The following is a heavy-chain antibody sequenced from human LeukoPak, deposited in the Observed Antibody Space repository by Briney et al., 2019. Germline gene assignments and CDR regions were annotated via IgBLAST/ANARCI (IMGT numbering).Heavy chain of an antibody. CDR2: IKSKTDGGTT. Sequence: KTGGSLRLSCAASGFTFSNAWMNWVRPAPGKGLEWVGRIKSKTDGGTTDYAALVKSRVTISRDKSKNTLYLQMNSLRAEDTAVYYCAKESTGTTRGNFDYWGQGTPVTVSS. D-gene: IGHD1-1*01. CDR1: GFTFSNAW. J-gene: IGHJ4*02. V-gene: IGHV3-15*01. CDR3: AKESTGTTRGNFDY.